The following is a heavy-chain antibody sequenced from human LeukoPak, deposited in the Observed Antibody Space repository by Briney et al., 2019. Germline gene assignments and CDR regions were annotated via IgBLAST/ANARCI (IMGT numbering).Heavy chain of an antibody. Sequence: AGGSLRLSCAASGFTFSSYSMNWVRQAPGKGLEWVSYISSSSSTIYYADSVKGRFTISKDSSKNTLQMNSLRAEDTAVYYCVRHSGGVYGSSDSWGQGTLVTVSS. CDR1: GFTFSSYS. CDR3: VRHSGGVYGSSDS. D-gene: IGHD1-1*01. CDR2: ISSSSSTI. V-gene: IGHV3-48*01. J-gene: IGHJ4*02.